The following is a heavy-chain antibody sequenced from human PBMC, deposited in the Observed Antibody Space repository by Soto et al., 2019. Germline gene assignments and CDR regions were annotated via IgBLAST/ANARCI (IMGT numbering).Heavy chain of an antibody. V-gene: IGHV5-51*01. D-gene: IGHD5-18*01. CDR3: ARYWHSYSSNYLRGRDV. CDR2: IYPGDSDT. CDR1: GYSFTTDW. Sequence: PWESLKISCKASGYSFTTDWIGWVRQMPGKGLEWMGIIYPGDSDTRYSPSFQGQVTVSADKSISTAYLQWSSLKASDTAMYYCARYWHSYSSNYLRGRDVWGQGTTGTVSS. J-gene: IGHJ6*02.